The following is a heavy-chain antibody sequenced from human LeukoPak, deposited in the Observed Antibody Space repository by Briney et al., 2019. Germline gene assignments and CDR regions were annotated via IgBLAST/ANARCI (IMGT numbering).Heavy chain of an antibody. CDR3: ARGPGPYDSSGYYYDY. Sequence: GSSVKVSCKASGGTFSSYAISWVRQAPGQGLKWMGGIIPIFGTANYAQKFQGRVTITTDESTSTAYMELSSLRSEDTAVYYCARGPGPYDSSGYYYDYWGQGTLVTVSS. V-gene: IGHV1-69*05. J-gene: IGHJ4*02. CDR1: GGTFSSYA. CDR2: IIPIFGTA. D-gene: IGHD3-22*01.